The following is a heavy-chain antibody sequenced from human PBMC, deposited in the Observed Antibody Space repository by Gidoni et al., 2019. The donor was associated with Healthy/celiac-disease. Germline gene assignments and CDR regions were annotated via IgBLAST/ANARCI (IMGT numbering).Heavy chain of an antibody. CDR1: GGTFSSST. Sequence: QVQLVQSGAEVKKPGSSVKVSCKASGGTFSSSTISWVRQAPGQGLEWMGRIIPILGIANYAQKFQGRVTITADKSTSTAYMELSSLRSEDTAVYYCARARNYYDSSGYYRSNNWFDPWGQGTLVTVSS. D-gene: IGHD3-22*01. CDR3: ARARNYYDSSGYYRSNNWFDP. J-gene: IGHJ5*02. CDR2: IIPILGIA. V-gene: IGHV1-69*02.